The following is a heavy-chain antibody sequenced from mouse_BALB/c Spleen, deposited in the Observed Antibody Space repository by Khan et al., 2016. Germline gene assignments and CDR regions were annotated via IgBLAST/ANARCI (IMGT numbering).Heavy chain of an antibody. Sequence: EVQLQESGGGLVQPGGSLKLSCAASGFDFSRYWMSWVRQAPGKGLEWIGEINPDSSTINYTPSLKDKFIISRDNAKNTLYLQMSKVRSEDTALYYCARYRYDPFAYWGQGTLVTVSA. CDR3: ARYRYDPFAY. J-gene: IGHJ3*01. V-gene: IGHV4-1*02. CDR1: GFDFSRYW. D-gene: IGHD2-14*01. CDR2: INPDSSTI.